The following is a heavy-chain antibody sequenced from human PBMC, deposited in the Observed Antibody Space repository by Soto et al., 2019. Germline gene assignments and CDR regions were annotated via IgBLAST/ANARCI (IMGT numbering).Heavy chain of an antibody. CDR1: GGSFSGYY. V-gene: IGHV4-34*01. CDR3: ARLVRAVAGFDY. Sequence: PSETLSLTCAVYGGSFSGYYWSWIRQPPGKGLEWIGEINHSGSTNYNPSLKSRVTISVDTSKNQFSLKLSSVTAADTAVYYCARLVRAVAGFDYWGQGTLVTV. J-gene: IGHJ4*02. D-gene: IGHD6-19*01. CDR2: INHSGST.